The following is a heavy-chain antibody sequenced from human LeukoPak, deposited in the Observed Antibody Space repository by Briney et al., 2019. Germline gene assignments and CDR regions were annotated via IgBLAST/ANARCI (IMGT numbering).Heavy chain of an antibody. V-gene: IGHV3-9*01. CDR2: ISWNSGSI. CDR1: GFTFDDYA. CDR3: AGPRDLLSGILDY. Sequence: PGGSLRLSCAASGFTFDDYAMHWVRQAPGKGLEWVSGISWNSGSIGYADSVKGRFTISRDNAKNSLYLQMNSLRAEDTAVYYCAGPRDLLSGILDYWGQGTLVTVSS. J-gene: IGHJ4*02. D-gene: IGHD5-24*01.